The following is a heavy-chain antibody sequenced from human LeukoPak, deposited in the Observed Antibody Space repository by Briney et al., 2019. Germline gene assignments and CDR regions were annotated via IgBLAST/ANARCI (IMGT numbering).Heavy chain of an antibody. Sequence: GGSLRLSCAASGFTFSDFGMHWVCQAPGKGLEWVAVVSYDGSTHYYAASVKGRFTISRDNSKSTLYLHMNSLRAEDTAVYYCAKEDYRGATYFDSWGQGTLVTVSS. CDR1: GFTFSDFG. J-gene: IGHJ4*02. V-gene: IGHV3-30*18. CDR2: VSYDGSTH. CDR3: AKEDYRGATYFDS. D-gene: IGHD1-26*01.